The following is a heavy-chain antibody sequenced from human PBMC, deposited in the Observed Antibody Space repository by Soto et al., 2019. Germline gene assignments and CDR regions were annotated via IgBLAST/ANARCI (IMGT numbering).Heavy chain of an antibody. CDR3: AKLDDILTGYFDY. Sequence: PSETLSLTCTVSGGSISSYYWSWIRQPPGKGLEWIGYIYYSGSTNYNPSLKSRVTISVDTSKNQFSLKLSSVTAADTAVYYCAKLDDILTGYFDYGGQGPLVTVSS. CDR1: GGSISSYY. CDR2: IYYSGST. J-gene: IGHJ4*02. V-gene: IGHV4-59*01. D-gene: IGHD3-9*01.